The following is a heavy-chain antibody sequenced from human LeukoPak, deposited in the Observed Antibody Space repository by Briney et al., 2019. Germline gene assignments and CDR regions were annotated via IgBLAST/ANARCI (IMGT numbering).Heavy chain of an antibody. D-gene: IGHD3-22*01. CDR2: ISGSGDNT. J-gene: IGHJ4*02. V-gene: IGHV3-23*01. CDR1: GFTFSSYA. Sequence: GGSLRLSCAASGFTFSSYAMSWVRQAPGKGLEWVSGISGSGDNTYYADSVKGRFTISRDNSKNTLYVQVNSLGTEDTAAYYCAKGSYYDSSGSFYSDYWGQGTLVTVSS. CDR3: AKGSYYDSSGSFYSDY.